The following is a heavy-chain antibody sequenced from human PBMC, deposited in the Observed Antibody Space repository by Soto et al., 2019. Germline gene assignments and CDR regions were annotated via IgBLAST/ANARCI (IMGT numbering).Heavy chain of an antibody. V-gene: IGHV4-30-2*01. CDR2: IYHSGST. D-gene: IGHD3-22*01. J-gene: IGHJ6*02. Sequence: SETLSLTCAVSGGSISSGGYSWSWIRQPPGKGLEWIGYIYHSGSTYYNPSLKSRVTISVDRSKNQFSLKLSSVTAADTAVYYCARGGGYYDSSGYFPSLFGMDVWGQGTTVTVSS. CDR3: ARGGGYYDSSGYFPSLFGMDV. CDR1: GGSISSGGYS.